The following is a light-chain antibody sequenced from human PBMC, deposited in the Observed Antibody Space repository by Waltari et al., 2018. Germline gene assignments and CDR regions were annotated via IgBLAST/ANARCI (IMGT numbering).Light chain of an antibody. Sequence: QSALTQPRSVSGSPGQSVTISCTGTRSDVGAYNYVSWYQQHPGKAPKLMNYDVTKRPSGVPDRFSGSKSGNTASLTISGLQAEDDADYYCCSYAGSYTFVFGGGTKLTVL. CDR3: CSYAGSYTFV. CDR2: DVT. V-gene: IGLV2-11*01. J-gene: IGLJ2*01. CDR1: RSDVGAYNY.